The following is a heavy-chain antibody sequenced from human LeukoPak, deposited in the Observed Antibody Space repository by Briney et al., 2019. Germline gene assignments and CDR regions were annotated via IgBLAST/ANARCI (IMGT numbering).Heavy chain of an antibody. D-gene: IGHD2-2*01. Sequence: ASVKVSCKASGYTFTSYAMHWVRQAPGQRLEWMGWINAGNGNTKYSQKFQGRVTITRDTSISTAYMELSRLRSDDTAVYYCARSGVPAARDWFDPWGQGTLVTVSS. J-gene: IGHJ5*02. CDR3: ARSGVPAARDWFDP. CDR1: GYTFTSYA. CDR2: INAGNGNT. V-gene: IGHV1-3*01.